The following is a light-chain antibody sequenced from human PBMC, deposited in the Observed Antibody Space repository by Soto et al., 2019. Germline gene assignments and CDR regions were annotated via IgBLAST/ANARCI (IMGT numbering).Light chain of an antibody. Sequence: DIQMTQSPSSLSASVGDRVTITCRASQNILTYLNWYQQKPGEAPKRLIYAASGLQSGVPSRFSGSDSGTDFTLTITSLQPEDFATYYCQQTFSLWTFGQGTKVDIK. V-gene: IGKV1-39*01. CDR1: QNILTY. CDR2: AAS. J-gene: IGKJ1*01. CDR3: QQTFSLWT.